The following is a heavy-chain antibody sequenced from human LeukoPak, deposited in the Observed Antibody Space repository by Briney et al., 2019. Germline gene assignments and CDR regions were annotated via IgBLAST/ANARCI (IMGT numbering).Heavy chain of an antibody. CDR3: ARVNQLVHYASGSADNWFDP. V-gene: IGHV4-4*07. J-gene: IGHJ5*02. CDR2: IYTSGST. CDR1: GGSISSYY. D-gene: IGHD3-10*01. Sequence: ASETLSLTCTASGGSISSYYWSWIRQPAGKGLEWIGRIYTSGSTNYNPSLKSRVTMSVDTSKDQFSLKLSSVTAADTAVYYCARVNQLVHYASGSADNWFDPWGQGTLVTVSS.